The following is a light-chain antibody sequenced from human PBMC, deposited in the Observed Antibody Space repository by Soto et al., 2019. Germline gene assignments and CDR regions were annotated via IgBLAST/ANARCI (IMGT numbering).Light chain of an antibody. V-gene: IGKV1-5*03. J-gene: IGKJ1*01. Sequence: DVQMTQSPSALSASVGERVTITCRASQSINTWLAWYQQKPGKAPKVLIYRASSLESGVPSRFSGSGFGTDFTLTISSLQPDDFATYYCQQYDTFPWAFGQGTKVEIK. CDR3: QQYDTFPWA. CDR2: RAS. CDR1: QSINTW.